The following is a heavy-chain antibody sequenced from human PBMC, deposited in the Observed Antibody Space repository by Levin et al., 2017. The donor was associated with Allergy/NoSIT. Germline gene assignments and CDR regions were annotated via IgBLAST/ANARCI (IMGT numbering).Heavy chain of an antibody. D-gene: IGHD3-16*02. V-gene: IGHV4-4*07. CDR3: AREYYVWGSYRYTFFDY. CDR2: IYTSGST. Sequence: SQTLSLTCTVSGGSISSYYWSWIRQPAGKGLEWIGRIYTSGSTNYNPSLKSRVTISVDTSKNQFSLKLSSVTAADTAVYYCAREYYVWGSYRYTFFDYWGQGTLVTVSS. CDR1: GGSISSYY. J-gene: IGHJ4*02.